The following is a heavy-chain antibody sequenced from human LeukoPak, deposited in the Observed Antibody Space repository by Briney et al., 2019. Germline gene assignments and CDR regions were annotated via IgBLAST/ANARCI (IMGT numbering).Heavy chain of an antibody. D-gene: IGHD6-13*01. J-gene: IGHJ4*02. Sequence: GGSLRLSCAASGFTFSSYGMHCVRQAPGKGLEWVAFIRYDGSNKYYADSVKGRFTISRDNSKNTLYLQMNSLRAEDTAVYYCAKDSAYSSSWYARGGYYFDYWGQGTLVTVSS. CDR2: IRYDGSNK. CDR3: AKDSAYSSSWYARGGYYFDY. CDR1: GFTFSSYG. V-gene: IGHV3-30*02.